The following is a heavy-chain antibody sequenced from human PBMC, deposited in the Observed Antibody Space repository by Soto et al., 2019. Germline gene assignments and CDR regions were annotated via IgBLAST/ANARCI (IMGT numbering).Heavy chain of an antibody. J-gene: IGHJ6*02. D-gene: IGHD3-22*01. Sequence: QVQLVESGGGVVQPGRSLRLSCAASGFTFSSYGMHWVRQAPGKGLEWVAVISYDGSNKYYADSVKGRFTISRYNSKNTLYLQMNSLRAEDTAVYYCAKELAYYDSSGYRDYYYYGMDVWGQGTTVTVSS. CDR1: GFTFSSYG. CDR2: ISYDGSNK. V-gene: IGHV3-30*18. CDR3: AKELAYYDSSGYRDYYYYGMDV.